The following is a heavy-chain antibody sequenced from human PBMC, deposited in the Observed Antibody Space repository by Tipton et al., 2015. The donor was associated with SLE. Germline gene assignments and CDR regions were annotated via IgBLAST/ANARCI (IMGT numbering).Heavy chain of an antibody. V-gene: IGHV3-33*01. Sequence: SLRLSCAASGFTFSSYGMHWVRQAPGKGLEWVSVIWYDGSNKYYADSVKGRFTISRDNSKNTLYLQMNSLRAEDTAVYYCARDLLYMVVWGKGTTVTVSS. CDR1: GFTFSSYG. CDR3: ARDLLYMVV. J-gene: IGHJ6*03. CDR2: IWYDGSNK.